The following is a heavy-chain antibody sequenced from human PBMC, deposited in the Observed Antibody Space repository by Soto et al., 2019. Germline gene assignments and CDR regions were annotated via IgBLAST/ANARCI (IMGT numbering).Heavy chain of an antibody. CDR1: GFTFSDYY. CDR3: AGDYYDSSGYHPPGY. Sequence: QVQLVESGGGLVQPGGSLRLSCAASGFTFSDYYMSWIRQAPGKGLEWVSYISSSSSYTNYADSVKGRFTISRDNAKNSLYLQMNSLRAEDTAVYYCAGDYYDSSGYHPPGYWGQGTLVTVSS. D-gene: IGHD3-22*01. CDR2: ISSSSSYT. V-gene: IGHV3-11*06. J-gene: IGHJ4*02.